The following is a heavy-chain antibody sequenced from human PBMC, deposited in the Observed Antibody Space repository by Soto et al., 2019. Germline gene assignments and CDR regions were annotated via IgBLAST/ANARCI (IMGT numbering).Heavy chain of an antibody. V-gene: IGHV4-39*01. Sequence: SETLSLTCTVSGGSISSSSYYWGCIRQPPGKGLEWIGSIYYSGSTYYNPPLKSRVTISVDTSKNQFSLKLSSVTAADTAVYYCARLGCSSTSCYDYYYYYMDVWGKGTTVTVSS. CDR3: ARLGCSSTSCYDYYYYYMDV. CDR2: IYYSGST. CDR1: GGSISSSSYY. D-gene: IGHD2-2*01. J-gene: IGHJ6*03.